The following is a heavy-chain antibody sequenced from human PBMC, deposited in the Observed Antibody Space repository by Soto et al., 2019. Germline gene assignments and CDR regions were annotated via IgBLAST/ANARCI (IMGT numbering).Heavy chain of an antibody. Sequence: GGSMRLSCAASGFTFSNAWMSWVRKAPGKGLEWVGRIKSKTDGGTTDYAAPVKGRFTISRDDSKNTLYLQMNSLKTEDTAVYYCTTYSSSWYYFDYWGQGTLVTVSS. D-gene: IGHD6-13*01. CDR2: IKSKTDGGTT. V-gene: IGHV3-15*01. CDR3: TTYSSSWYYFDY. CDR1: GFTFSNAW. J-gene: IGHJ4*02.